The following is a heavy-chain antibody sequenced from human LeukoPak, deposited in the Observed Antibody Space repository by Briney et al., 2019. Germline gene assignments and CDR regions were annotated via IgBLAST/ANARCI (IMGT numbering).Heavy chain of an antibody. Sequence: PGGSLRLSCAASGFTFSSYSMNWVRQAPGKGLEWVSLISGDGGSTYYADSVKGRFTISRDNSKNSLYLQMNSLRTEDTALYYCAKDRYYDSSGYLEGWGQGTLVTVSS. CDR2: ISGDGGST. V-gene: IGHV3-43*02. J-gene: IGHJ4*02. CDR3: AKDRYYDSSGYLEG. CDR1: GFTFSSYS. D-gene: IGHD3-22*01.